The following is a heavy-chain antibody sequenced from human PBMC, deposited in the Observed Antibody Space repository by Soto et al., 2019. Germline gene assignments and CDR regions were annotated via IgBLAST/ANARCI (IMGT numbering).Heavy chain of an antibody. J-gene: IGHJ4*02. CDR2: ISGSDDST. CDR1: GFTFRSYA. D-gene: IGHD6-6*01. CDR3: AKRSNSSTFGY. Sequence: EVQLLGSGGGLVQPGESRRLSCAASGFTFRSYARSWVRQDQGKGLGWVSGISGSDDSTYYADSVQGRFSITRYNSKNTRYLPMNSLRAEDTAVYYCAKRSNSSTFGYWGQGTLVSVSS. V-gene: IGHV3-23*01.